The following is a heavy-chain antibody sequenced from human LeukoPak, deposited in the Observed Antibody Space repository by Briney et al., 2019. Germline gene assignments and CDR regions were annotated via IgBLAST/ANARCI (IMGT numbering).Heavy chain of an antibody. CDR2: IHYSGST. D-gene: IGHD3-10*01. J-gene: IGHJ4*02. Sequence: SDTLSLTCTVSGGSISSSSYYWAWIRQPPGKGLEWIGSIHYSGSTYYNPSLQSRVTISIDTSKNQFSLKLRFVTAADTAVYYCARDAKYYYGSRTYFFFEYWGQGTLLTVSS. V-gene: IGHV4-39*07. CDR1: GGSISSSSYY. CDR3: ARDAKYYYGSRTYFFFEY.